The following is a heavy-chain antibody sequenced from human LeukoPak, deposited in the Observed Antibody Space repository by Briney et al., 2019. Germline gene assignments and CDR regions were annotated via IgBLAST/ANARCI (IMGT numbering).Heavy chain of an antibody. CDR2: MNPNSGNT. CDR3: ARAKSGYHTYYYYYMDV. D-gene: IGHD3-3*01. V-gene: IGHV1-8*01. Sequence: ASVKVSCKASGYTFTSYDINWVRQATGQGPEWMGWMNPNSGNTGYAQKFQGRVTMTRNTSISTAYMELSSLRSEDTAVCYCARAKSGYHTYYYYYMDVWGKGTTVTVSS. CDR1: GYTFTSYD. J-gene: IGHJ6*03.